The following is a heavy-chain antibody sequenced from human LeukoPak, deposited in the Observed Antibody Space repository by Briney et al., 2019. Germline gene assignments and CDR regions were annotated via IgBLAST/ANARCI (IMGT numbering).Heavy chain of an antibody. CDR1: GYTFTGYY. D-gene: IGHD3-10*01. J-gene: IGHJ4*02. CDR3: ARVPVGYYGSGSYFDY. CDR2: INPNSGGT. V-gene: IGHV1-2*02. Sequence: ASVKVSCKASGYTFTGYYMHWVRQAPGQGLEWMGWINPNSGGTNYAQKFQGRVTMTRDTSISTAYMELSRLRSDDTAVYYCARVPVGYYGSGSYFDYWGQGTLVAVSS.